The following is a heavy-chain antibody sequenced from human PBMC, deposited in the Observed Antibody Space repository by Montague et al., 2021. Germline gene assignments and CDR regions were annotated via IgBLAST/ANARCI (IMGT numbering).Heavy chain of an antibody. CDR2: IFYSGNT. D-gene: IGHD3-10*01. Sequence: TLSLTCTVSGGSISSGGYYWSWIRQLPGKGLEWIGYIFYSGNTYYNPSLKSRVTISVDTSKNQFSLKLSSVTAADTAVYYCARAEDYDGSGSYLGFDYWGQGTLVTVSS. CDR3: ARAEDYDGSGSYLGFDY. CDR1: GGSISSGGYY. J-gene: IGHJ4*02. V-gene: IGHV4-31*03.